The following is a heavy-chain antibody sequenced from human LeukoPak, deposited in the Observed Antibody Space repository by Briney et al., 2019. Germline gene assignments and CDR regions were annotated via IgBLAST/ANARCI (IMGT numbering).Heavy chain of an antibody. J-gene: IGHJ6*02. CDR2: INHSGST. Sequence: SETLSLTCAVYGGSFSGYYWSWIRQPPGKGLEWIGEINHSGSTNYNPSLKSRVTISVDTSKNQFSLKLSSVTAADTAVYYCARGPAKYSSGWYPQAAYYYYGMDVWGQGTTVTVSS. CDR3: ARGPAKYSSGWYPQAAYYYYGMDV. CDR1: GGSFSGYY. V-gene: IGHV4-34*01. D-gene: IGHD6-19*01.